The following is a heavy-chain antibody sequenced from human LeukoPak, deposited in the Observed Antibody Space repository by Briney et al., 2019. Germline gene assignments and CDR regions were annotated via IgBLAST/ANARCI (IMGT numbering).Heavy chain of an antibody. CDR3: ARGTNAFDI. Sequence: SETLSLTCTVYGGSFSGYYWSWIRQPPGKGLEWIGEINHSGSTNYNPSLKSRVTISVDTSKNQFSLKLSSVTAADTAVYYCARGTNAFDIWGQGTMVTVSS. V-gene: IGHV4-34*01. CDR2: INHSGST. CDR1: GGSFSGYY. J-gene: IGHJ3*02.